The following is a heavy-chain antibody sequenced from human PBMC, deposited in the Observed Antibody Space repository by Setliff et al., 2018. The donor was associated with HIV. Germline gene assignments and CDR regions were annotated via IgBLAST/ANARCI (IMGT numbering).Heavy chain of an antibody. V-gene: IGHV4-34*01. D-gene: IGHD3-10*01. CDR1: GGSLSASY. CDR3: ARDNSYYYGSGSHYWYGMDV. Sequence: PSETLSLTCAVHGGSLSASYWTWIRQAPGKGLEWIGEINHGGSTNYNPSLKSRVTISEDTSQNQFSLKLSSVTAADTAVYYCARDNSYYYGSGSHYWYGMDVWGQGTTVTVSS. J-gene: IGHJ6*01. CDR2: INHGGST.